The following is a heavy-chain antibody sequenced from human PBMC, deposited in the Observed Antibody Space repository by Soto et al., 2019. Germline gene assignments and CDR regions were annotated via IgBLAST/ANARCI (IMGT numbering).Heavy chain of an antibody. V-gene: IGHV2-5*02. J-gene: IGHJ4*02. D-gene: IGHD3-10*01. CDR2: IYWDDDK. Sequence: SGPTLLKPTHTLTLTCTFSGFSLSTSGVGVGWIRQPPGKALEWLALIYWDDDKRYIPSLKSRLTITKDTSKNQVVLTMTNMDPVDTATYYCAHNSGSGSYYNSFDYWGQGSLVTVSS. CDR3: AHNSGSGSYYNSFDY. CDR1: GFSLSTSGVG.